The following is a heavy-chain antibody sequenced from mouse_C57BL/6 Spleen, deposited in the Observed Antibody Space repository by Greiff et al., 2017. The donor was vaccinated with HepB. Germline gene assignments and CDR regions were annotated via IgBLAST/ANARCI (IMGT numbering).Heavy chain of an antibody. D-gene: IGHD1-1*01. V-gene: IGHV1-64*01. J-gene: IGHJ1*03. CDR1: GYTFTSYW. CDR2: IHPNSGST. CDR3: ARGPGYGSTKRWWYFDV. Sequence: QVQLQQPGAELVKPGASVKLSCKASGYTFTSYWMHWVKQRPGQGLEWIGMIHPNSGSTNYNEKFKSKATLTVDKSSSTAYMQLSSLTSEDSAVYYCARGPGYGSTKRWWYFDVWGTGTTVTVSS.